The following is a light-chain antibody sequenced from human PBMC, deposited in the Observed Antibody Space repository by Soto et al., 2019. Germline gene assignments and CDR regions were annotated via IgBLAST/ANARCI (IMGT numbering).Light chain of an antibody. J-gene: IGKJ5*01. Sequence: VETHPPVTLSLAPGDRATLSCRASQSVRGLLAWYQQKPGQAPRLLIYDAYNRATGIPPRFSGSGSGTDFTLTISSLEPEDSAVYYCQQRHMSPITFGQGTRLEI. CDR2: DAY. CDR3: QQRHMSPIT. CDR1: QSVRGL. V-gene: IGKV3-11*01.